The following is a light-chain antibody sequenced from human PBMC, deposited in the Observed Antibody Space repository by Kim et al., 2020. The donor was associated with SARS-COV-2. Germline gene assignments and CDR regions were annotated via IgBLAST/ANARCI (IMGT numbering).Light chain of an antibody. CDR1: SSDVGAYNY. CDR3: SSYTGTNHV. J-gene: IGLJ1*01. V-gene: IGLV2-8*01. Sequence: PGLSVTLSRTGTSSDVGAYNYVSWYQQHPGKAPKLMIYEVTKRPSGVPDRFSCSKSGNTASLTVSGLQPEDSADYYCSSYTGTNHVFGTGTKVIVL. CDR2: EVT.